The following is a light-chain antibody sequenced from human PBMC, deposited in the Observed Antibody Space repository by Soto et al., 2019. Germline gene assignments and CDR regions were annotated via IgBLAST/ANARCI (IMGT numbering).Light chain of an antibody. J-gene: IGKJ5*01. CDR3: QQYSDLPMT. CDR2: GAS. CDR1: QSVSSSY. Sequence: EIVLTQSHGTLSLSPWERATLXYQASQSVSSSYLAWYQQQPGQAPRLLIYGASRRATGIPDRFSGSASGTDFTLTISRLEPEDFAVYFCQQYSDLPMTFGQGTRLEIK. V-gene: IGKV3-20*01.